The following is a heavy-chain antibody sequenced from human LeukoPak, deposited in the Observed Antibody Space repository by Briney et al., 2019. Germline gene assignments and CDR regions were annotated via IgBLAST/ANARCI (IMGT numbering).Heavy chain of an antibody. CDR3: ARVVPAANYYYYMDV. CDR1: GGSISSYY. V-gene: IGHV4-59*01. CDR2: IYYSGST. D-gene: IGHD2-2*01. J-gene: IGHJ6*03. Sequence: SETLSLTCTVSGGSISSYYWSWIRQPPGKGLEWIGYIYYSGSTDYNPSLKSRVTISVDTSKNQFSLKLSSVPAADTAVYYCARVVPAANYYYYMDVWGKGTTVTISS.